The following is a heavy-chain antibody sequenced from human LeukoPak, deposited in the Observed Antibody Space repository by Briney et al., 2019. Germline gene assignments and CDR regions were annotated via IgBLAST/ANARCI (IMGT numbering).Heavy chain of an antibody. CDR1: GGSISPYY. CDR3: ARVGPGVAVYWFDP. CDR2: IYTSGST. J-gene: IGHJ5*02. D-gene: IGHD1-26*01. V-gene: IGHV4-4*09. Sequence: PSETLSLTCFVSGGSISPYYWSWIRQPPGKGLEWIGYIYTSGSTNYNPSLKSRVTISVDTSKNQLSLKLYSVTAADTAVYYCARVGPGVAVYWFDPWGQGTLVTVSS.